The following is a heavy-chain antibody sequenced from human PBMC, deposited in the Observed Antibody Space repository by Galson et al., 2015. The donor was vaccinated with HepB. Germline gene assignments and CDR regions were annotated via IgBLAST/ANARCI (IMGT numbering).Heavy chain of an antibody. CDR3: ARRGSGGVFDY. D-gene: IGHD2-15*01. CDR1: GYTFTSYS. CDR2: INAGNGNT. J-gene: IGHJ4*02. V-gene: IGHV1-3*01. Sequence: SVKVSCKASGYTFTSYSMHWVRQAPGQRLEWMGWINAGNGNTKYSQKFQGRVTITRDTSASTAYMELSSLRSEDTAVYYCARRGSGGVFDYWGQGTLVTVSS.